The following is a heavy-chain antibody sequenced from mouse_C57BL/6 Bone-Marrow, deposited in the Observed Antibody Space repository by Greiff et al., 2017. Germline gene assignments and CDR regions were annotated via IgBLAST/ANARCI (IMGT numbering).Heavy chain of an antibody. CDR2: INPDSSTI. D-gene: IGHD1-1*01. CDR3: ARPRVLRPDWYFDV. J-gene: IGHJ1*03. Sequence: EVKVIESGGGLVQPGGSLKLSCAASGIDFSRYWMSWVRRAPGKGLEWIGEINPDSSTINYAPSLKDKFIISRDNAKNTLYLQMSKVRSEDTALYYCARPRVLRPDWYFDVWGTGTTVTVSS. V-gene: IGHV4-1*01. CDR1: GIDFSRYW.